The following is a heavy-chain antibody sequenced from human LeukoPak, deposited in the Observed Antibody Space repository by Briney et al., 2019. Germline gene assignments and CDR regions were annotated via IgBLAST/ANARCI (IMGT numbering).Heavy chain of an antibody. V-gene: IGHV5-51*01. CDR2: IYPGDYET. J-gene: IGHJ4*02. Sequence: GESLKISCEGSGYSFSNYCIGWVRQMPGKGLEWMGIIYPGDYETRLRPSFQGLVTLPVEKSISPAYLPWSRPKASDTAMYYCAVPPGYCGNDCPFDHWGQGTLVTVSS. CDR3: AVPPGYCGNDCPFDH. D-gene: IGHD2-21*02. CDR1: GYSFSNYC.